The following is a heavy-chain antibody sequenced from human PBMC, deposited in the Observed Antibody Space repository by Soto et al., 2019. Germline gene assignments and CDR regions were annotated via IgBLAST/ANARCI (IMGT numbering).Heavy chain of an antibody. CDR2: ISAYNGNT. V-gene: IGHV1-18*01. D-gene: IGHD6-19*01. CDR1: GYTFTNYG. CDR3: ARELPVDGTSRWGYYYYGMDV. J-gene: IGHJ6*02. Sequence: ASVKVSCKASGYTFTNYGISWVRQAPGQGLEWMGWISAYNGNTNYAQKLQGRVTMTTDTSTSTAYMELRSLRSDDTAVYYCARELPVDGTSRWGYYYYGMDVWGQGTTVTVSS.